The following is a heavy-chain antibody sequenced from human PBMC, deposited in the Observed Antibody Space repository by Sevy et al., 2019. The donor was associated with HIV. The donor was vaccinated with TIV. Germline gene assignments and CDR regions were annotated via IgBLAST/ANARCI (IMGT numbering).Heavy chain of an antibody. V-gene: IGHV1-18*01. Sequence: ASVKVSCKASGYTFTSYGISWVRQAPGQGLEWMGWISAYNGNTNYAQKLQGRVTMTTDTSTSTAYMGLRSLGSDDTAVYYCARVYYWLRLYYFDDWGQGTLVTVSS. J-gene: IGHJ4*02. CDR2: ISAYNGNT. CDR3: ARVYYWLRLYYFDD. CDR1: GYTFTSYG. D-gene: IGHD5-12*01.